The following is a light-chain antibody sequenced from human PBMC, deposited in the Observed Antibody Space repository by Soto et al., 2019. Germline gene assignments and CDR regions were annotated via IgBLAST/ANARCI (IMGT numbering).Light chain of an antibody. CDR3: QQYYSYPFT. CDR2: AAS. V-gene: IGKV1-8*01. Sequence: ALRMTQSPSSFSASTGDRVTITCRASQGISSYLAWYQQKPGKAPKLLIYAASTLQSGVPSRFSGSGSGTDFTLTISCLQSEDFATYYCQQYYSYPFTFGPGTKVDSK. J-gene: IGKJ3*01. CDR1: QGISSY.